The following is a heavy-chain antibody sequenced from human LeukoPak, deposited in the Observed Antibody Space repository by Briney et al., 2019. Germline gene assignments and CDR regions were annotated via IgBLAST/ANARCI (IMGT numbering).Heavy chain of an antibody. CDR1: GFTFSSYW. V-gene: IGHV3-7*03. J-gene: IGHJ3*02. CDR2: IKQDGSEK. D-gene: IGHD6-19*01. CDR3: AKVSSSGWGAHAFDI. Sequence: QPGGSLRLSCAASGFTFSSYWMSWVRQAPGKGLEWVANIKQDGSEKYYVDSVKGRFTISRDNARNSLYLQMNSLTAEDTAVYYCAKVSSSGWGAHAFDIWGQGTMVTVSS.